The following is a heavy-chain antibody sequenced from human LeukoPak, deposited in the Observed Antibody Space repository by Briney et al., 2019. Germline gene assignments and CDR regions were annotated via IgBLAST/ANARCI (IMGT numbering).Heavy chain of an antibody. V-gene: IGHV1-69*13. CDR3: ATRGYCSSTSCEAPIYYYYGMDV. J-gene: IGHJ6*02. D-gene: IGHD2-2*01. CDR1: GGTFSSYA. Sequence: VASVKVSCKAYGGTFSSYAISWVRQAPGEGLEWMGGIITIFGTANYAQKFQGRVTITADESTSTAYMELSSLRSEDTAVYYCATRGYCSSTSCEAPIYYYYGMDVWGQGTTVTVSS. CDR2: IITIFGTA.